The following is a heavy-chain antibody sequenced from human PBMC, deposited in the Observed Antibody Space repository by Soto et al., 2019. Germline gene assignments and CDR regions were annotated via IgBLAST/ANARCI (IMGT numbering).Heavy chain of an antibody. D-gene: IGHD1-26*01. CDR3: ARVGATTDY. CDR2: IYYSGST. V-gene: IGHV4-39*01. CDR1: GGSISSSSYY. Sequence: XETLSLTCTVSGGSISSSSYYWGWIRQPPGKGLEWIGSIYYSGSTYYNPSLKSRVTISVDTSKNQFSLKLSSVTAADTAVYYCARVGATTDYWGQGTLVTVSS. J-gene: IGHJ4*02.